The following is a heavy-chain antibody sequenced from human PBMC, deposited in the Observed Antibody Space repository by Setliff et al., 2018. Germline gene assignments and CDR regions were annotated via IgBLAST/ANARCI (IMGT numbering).Heavy chain of an antibody. Sequence: GASVKVSCKASGYTFINYEINWVRQATGQGLEWMGGMNPNNGNTGYAQKFQGRVTMTRNTSISTAYMELSSLRSDDTAVYYCARGGYRAEYGDYGDAFDIWGQGTMVTVS. CDR1: GYTFINYE. V-gene: IGHV1-8*02. CDR3: ARGGYRAEYGDYGDAFDI. D-gene: IGHD4-17*01. CDR2: MNPNNGNT. J-gene: IGHJ3*02.